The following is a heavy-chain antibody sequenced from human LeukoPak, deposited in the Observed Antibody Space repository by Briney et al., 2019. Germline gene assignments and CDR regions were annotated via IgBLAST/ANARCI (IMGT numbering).Heavy chain of an antibody. V-gene: IGHV3-9*01. Sequence: GGSLRLSCAASGFTFDDYAMHWVRQAPGKGLEWVSGISWNSGSIGYADSVKGRFTISRDNAKNSLYLQMNSLRAEDTALYYCAKGQYSSSPRYYYYYGMDVWGQGTTVTVSS. D-gene: IGHD6-13*01. J-gene: IGHJ6*02. CDR1: GFTFDDYA. CDR2: ISWNSGSI. CDR3: AKGQYSSSPRYYYYYGMDV.